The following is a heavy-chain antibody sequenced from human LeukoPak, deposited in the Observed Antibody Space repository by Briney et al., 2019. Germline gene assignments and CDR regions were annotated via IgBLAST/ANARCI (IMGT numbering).Heavy chain of an antibody. CDR1: GGSFSGYY. D-gene: IGHD4-17*01. J-gene: IGHJ4*02. Sequence: PSETLSLTCAVYGGSFSGYYWSWIRQPPGKGLEWIGEINHSGSTNYNPSLKSRVTISVDTSKNQFSLKLSSVTAADTAVYYCASLTTVTTPPHDYWGQGTLVTVSS. V-gene: IGHV4-34*01. CDR3: ASLTTVTTPPHDY. CDR2: INHSGST.